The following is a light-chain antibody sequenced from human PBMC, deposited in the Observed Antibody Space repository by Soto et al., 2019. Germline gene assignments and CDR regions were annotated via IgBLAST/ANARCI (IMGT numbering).Light chain of an antibody. CDR2: GAC. CDR1: QRVNKN. J-gene: IGKJ5*01. Sequence: EIVLTQSPVPLSVSPGERATLSCRASQRVNKNLAWYEQTPGQAPRLVTHGACTRATGIPARFSGSGSGTEFTLTISSLAPEDFAVYYCQQRSNWPPITFGQGTRLEI. CDR3: QQRSNWPPIT. V-gene: IGKV3-11*01.